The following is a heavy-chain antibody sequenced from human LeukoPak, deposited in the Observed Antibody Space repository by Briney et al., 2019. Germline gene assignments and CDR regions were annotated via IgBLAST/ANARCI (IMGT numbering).Heavy chain of an antibody. CDR1: GFTFSSYS. J-gene: IGHJ4*02. CDR3: ARDSSSSWHAATYGY. CDR2: ISSSSSYI. Sequence: GGSLRLSCAASGFTFSSYSMNWVRQAPGKGLEWVSSISSSSSYIYYADSVKGRFTISRDNAKNSLYLQMNSLRAEDTAVYYCARDSSSSWHAATYGYWGQGTLVTVSS. D-gene: IGHD6-13*01. V-gene: IGHV3-21*01.